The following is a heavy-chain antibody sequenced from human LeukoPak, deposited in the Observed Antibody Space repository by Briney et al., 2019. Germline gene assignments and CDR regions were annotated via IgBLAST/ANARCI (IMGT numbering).Heavy chain of an antibody. J-gene: IGHJ4*02. CDR2: ISSSSNYI. D-gene: IGHD5-24*01. CDR3: ARGQGLQLKSGSDY. V-gene: IGHV3-21*01. CDR1: GFTFSSYT. Sequence: GGSLRLSCAASGFTFSSYTMNWVRQAPGKGLEWVSSISSSSNYIYYADSVKGRFTISRDNAKNSLFLQMNSPRAEDTAVYYCARGQGLQLKSGSDYWGQGTLVTVSS.